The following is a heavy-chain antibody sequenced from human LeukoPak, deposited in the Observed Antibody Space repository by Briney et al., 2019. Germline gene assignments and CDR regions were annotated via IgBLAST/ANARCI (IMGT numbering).Heavy chain of an antibody. D-gene: IGHD2-2*01. CDR3: ASLRTPADAFDI. J-gene: IGHJ3*02. CDR2: IYYSGST. CDR1: GGSISSYY. Sequence: SSETLSLTCTVSGGSISSYYWSWIRLPPGKGLEWIGYIYYSGSTNYNLSLKSRVTISVDTSKNQFSLKLSSVTAADTAMYYCASLRTPADAFDIWGQGTMVTVSS. V-gene: IGHV4-59*01.